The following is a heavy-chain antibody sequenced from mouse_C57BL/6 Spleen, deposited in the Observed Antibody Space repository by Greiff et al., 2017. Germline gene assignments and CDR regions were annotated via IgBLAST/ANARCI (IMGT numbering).Heavy chain of an antibody. V-gene: IGHV2-3*01. CDR3: AKTTSVAVAY. CDR1: GFSLTSYG. CDR2: IWGDGST. D-gene: IGHD1-1*01. Sequence: QVQLKASGPGLVAPSQSLSITCTVSGFSLTSYGVSWVRQPPGKGLEWLGEIWGDGSTNYHSALRSRLSISKDNSMSQVVLTLNSLQTDDTATYYCAKTTSVAVAYWGQGTLGTVSA. J-gene: IGHJ3*01.